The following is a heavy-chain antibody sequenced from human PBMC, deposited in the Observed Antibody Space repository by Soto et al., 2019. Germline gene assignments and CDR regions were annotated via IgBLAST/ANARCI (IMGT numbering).Heavy chain of an antibody. CDR3: ARGLYYYDSRDNWFDP. Sequence: LSLTCAVSGGSISSGGYFWSWIRQPPGKGLEWIGYIYHSGSTYYNPSLKSRVSISVDRSKNQFSLKLSSVTAADTAVYYCARGLYYYDSRDNWFDPWGQGTLVTVSS. CDR1: GGSISSGGYF. CDR2: IYHSGST. V-gene: IGHV4-30-2*01. J-gene: IGHJ5*02. D-gene: IGHD3-22*01.